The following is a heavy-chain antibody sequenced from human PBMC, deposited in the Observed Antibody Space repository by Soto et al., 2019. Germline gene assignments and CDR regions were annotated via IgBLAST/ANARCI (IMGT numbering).Heavy chain of an antibody. CDR3: ARVNGERDPYNWFDP. V-gene: IGHV1-2*02. CDR1: GYTFTGYY. CDR2: INPNSGGT. J-gene: IGHJ5*02. Sequence: GSSVKVSCKASGYTFTGYYMHWVRQAPGQGLEWMGWINPNSGGTNYAQKFQGRVTMTRDTSISTAYMELSRLRSDDTAVYYCARVNGERDPYNWFDPWGQGTLVTVSS.